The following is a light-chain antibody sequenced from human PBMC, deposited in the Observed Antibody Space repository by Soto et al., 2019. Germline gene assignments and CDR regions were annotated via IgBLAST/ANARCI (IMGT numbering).Light chain of an antibody. J-gene: IGKJ1*01. Sequence: EIVLTQSPGTLSLSPGEIATLSFSASQSVSSNLAWYQHKPGQAPRLLIYGASSRAPGIPARFSGSGSGTEFTLTISSLQSEDFAVYYCQQYDNWPRTFGQGTKVDIK. V-gene: IGKV3-15*01. CDR1: QSVSSN. CDR2: GAS. CDR3: QQYDNWPRT.